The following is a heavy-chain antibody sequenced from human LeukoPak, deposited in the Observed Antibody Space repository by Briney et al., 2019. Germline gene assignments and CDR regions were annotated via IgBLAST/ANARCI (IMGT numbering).Heavy chain of an antibody. D-gene: IGHD6-13*01. CDR2: IYHSGST. Sequence: PSETLSLTCAVSGAPISSNNWWWSWVRQPPGKGLEWIGEIYHSGSTNYNPSLKSRVTMSVDNTKNQFSLKLSSVTAADTAVYYCASAEPRGIIWYPYWGQGTLVTVSS. V-gene: IGHV4-4*02. J-gene: IGHJ4*02. CDR3: ASAEPRGIIWYPY. CDR1: GAPISSNNW.